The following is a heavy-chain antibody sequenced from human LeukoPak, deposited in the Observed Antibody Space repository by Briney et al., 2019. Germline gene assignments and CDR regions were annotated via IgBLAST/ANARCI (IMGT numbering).Heavy chain of an antibody. V-gene: IGHV4-4*02. CDR2: IYHSGST. CDR1: GGSISSSNW. Sequence: PSETLSLTCAVSGGSISSSNWWSWVRQPPGKGLEWIGEIYHSGSTTYNPSLKSPVTISVDKSKNQFSLKLSSVTAADTAVYYCARASHWNQLHYFDYWGQGTLVTVSS. CDR3: ARASHWNQLHYFDY. D-gene: IGHD1-1*01. J-gene: IGHJ4*02.